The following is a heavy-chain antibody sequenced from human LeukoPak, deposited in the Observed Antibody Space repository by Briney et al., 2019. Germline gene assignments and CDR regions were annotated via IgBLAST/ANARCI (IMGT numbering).Heavy chain of an antibody. J-gene: IGHJ4*02. V-gene: IGHV1-69*05. Sequence: SVKVSCKASGGTFSSYAISWVRQAPGQGLEWMGRIIPIFGTANCAQKFQGRVTITTDESTSTAYMELSSLRSEDTAVYYCAREDSSGCFDYWGQGTLVTVSS. D-gene: IGHD6-19*01. CDR2: IIPIFGTA. CDR3: AREDSSGCFDY. CDR1: GGTFSSYA.